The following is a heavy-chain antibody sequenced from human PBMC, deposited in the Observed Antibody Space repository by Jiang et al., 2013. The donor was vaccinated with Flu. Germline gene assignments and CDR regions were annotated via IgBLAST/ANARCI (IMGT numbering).Heavy chain of an antibody. J-gene: IGHJ5*02. V-gene: IGHV3-11*01. Sequence: WVSYISSSGSTIYYADSVKGRFTISRDNAKNSLYLQMNSLRAEDTAVYYCARSFTPPHYDSSGYNWFDPWGQGTLVTVSS. CDR2: ISSSGSTI. D-gene: IGHD3-22*01. CDR3: ARSFTPPHYDSSGYNWFDP.